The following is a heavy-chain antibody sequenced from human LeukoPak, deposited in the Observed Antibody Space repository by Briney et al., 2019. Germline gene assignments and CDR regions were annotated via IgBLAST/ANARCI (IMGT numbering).Heavy chain of an antibody. J-gene: IGHJ4*02. CDR3: ARGVVGGYYDY. V-gene: IGHV3-7*03. Sequence: GGSLRLSCAASGFTFSSYAMSWVRQAPGKGLEWVANIKQDGSEKYYVDSVKGRFTISRDNAKNSLYLQMNSLRAEDTAVYYCARGVVGGYYDYWGQGTLVTVSS. CDR2: IKQDGSEK. CDR1: GFTFSSYA. D-gene: IGHD3-22*01.